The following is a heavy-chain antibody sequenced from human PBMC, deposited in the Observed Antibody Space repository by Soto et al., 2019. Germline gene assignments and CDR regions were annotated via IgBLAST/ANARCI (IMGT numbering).Heavy chain of an antibody. CDR1: GFTFSSYA. CDR3: AKDRGYDYIWGSPSFDY. V-gene: IGHV3-23*01. D-gene: IGHD3-16*01. Sequence: GGSLRLSCAASGFTFSSYAMSWVRQAPGKGLEWVSAISGSGGSTYYADSVKGRFTISRDNSKNTLYLQMNSLRAEDTAVYYCAKDRGYDYIWGSPSFDYWGQGTLVTVSS. J-gene: IGHJ4*02. CDR2: ISGSGGST.